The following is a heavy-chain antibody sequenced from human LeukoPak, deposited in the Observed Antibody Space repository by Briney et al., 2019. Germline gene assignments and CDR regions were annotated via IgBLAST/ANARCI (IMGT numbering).Heavy chain of an antibody. CDR3: ARPRRDGYNYDAFDI. J-gene: IGHJ3*02. Sequence: GESLKISCKGSGYSFSNYWIGWVRQMPGKGLEWMGIRYSGDSDTRYSPSFQGRVTISADKSISTAYLQWSSLKASDTAMYYCARPRRDGYNYDAFDIWGQGTMVTVSS. CDR2: RYSGDSDT. CDR1: GYSFSNYW. D-gene: IGHD5-24*01. V-gene: IGHV5-51*01.